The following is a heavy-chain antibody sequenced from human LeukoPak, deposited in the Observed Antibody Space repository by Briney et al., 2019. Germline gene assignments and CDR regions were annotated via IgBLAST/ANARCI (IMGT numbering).Heavy chain of an antibody. D-gene: IGHD4-23*01. V-gene: IGHV3-48*03. CDR2: ISSSGSTI. J-gene: IGHJ4*02. CDR3: ARVGNSPDY. Sequence: GGSLRLSCAASGFTFSSYEMNWVRQAPGKGLVWVSYISSSGSTIYYADSVKGRFTISRDNAKNSLYLQMNSLRAEDTAVYYCARVGNSPDYWGQGTLVTVSS. CDR1: GFTFSSYE.